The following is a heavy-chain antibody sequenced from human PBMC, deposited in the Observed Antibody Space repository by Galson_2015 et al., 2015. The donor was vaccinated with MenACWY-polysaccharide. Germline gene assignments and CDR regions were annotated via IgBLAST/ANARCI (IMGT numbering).Heavy chain of an antibody. CDR2: IYYNGRS. D-gene: IGHD4-17*01. CDR3: AGIPATETSYGWFDP. CDR1: GASISSGSHY. J-gene: IGHJ5*02. V-gene: IGHV4-31*11. Sequence: LSLTCAVSGASISSGSHYWSWFRQYPGKNLEWIAYIYYNGRSDYNPSLRSRVSISMDMSKNQFSLNLGSVTAADTAVYFCAGIPATETSYGWFDPWGQGTLVTVSS.